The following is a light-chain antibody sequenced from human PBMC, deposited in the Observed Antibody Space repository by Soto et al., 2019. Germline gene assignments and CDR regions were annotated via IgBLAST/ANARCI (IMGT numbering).Light chain of an antibody. CDR2: DTS. V-gene: IGKV3-15*01. CDR3: QQYSYWPRT. Sequence: EVVMTQSPATMSVSPGEGVTLSCRASQGIGDTLAWYQHKPGQTPRLLIYDTSTRATGLPARFSGSGSGTEFTLNISSLQSEEFAVYYCQQYSYWPRTFGQGTKVDIK. J-gene: IGKJ1*01. CDR1: QGIGDT.